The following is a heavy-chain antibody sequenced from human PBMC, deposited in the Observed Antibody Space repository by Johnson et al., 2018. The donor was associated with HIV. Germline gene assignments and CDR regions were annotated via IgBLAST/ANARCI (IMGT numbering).Heavy chain of an antibody. V-gene: IGHV3-13*01. CDR2: IGTAGDT. CDR3: ARRTVTALFDI. Sequence: VQLVESGGGVVQPGRSLRLSCAASGFTFSSYAMHWVRQATGKGLEWVSAIGTAGDTYYPGSVKGRFTISRENAKNSLYLQMNSLRAEDTALYYCARRTVTALFDIWGQGTLVTVSS. CDR1: GFTFSSYA. D-gene: IGHD4-17*01. J-gene: IGHJ3*02.